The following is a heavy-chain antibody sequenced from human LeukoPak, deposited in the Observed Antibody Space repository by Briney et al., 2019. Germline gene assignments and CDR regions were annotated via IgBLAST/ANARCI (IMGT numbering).Heavy chain of an antibody. CDR3: VRDRYYGSGSFYQMDV. J-gene: IGHJ6*02. Sequence: ASVKVSCKASGYTFIGYYMHWVRQAPGQGLEWMGWIDPNNGGTDYEQKFQGRVTMTRDTSINTAYMELSRLRSDDTAVYYCVRDRYYGSGSFYQMDVWGQGTTVTVSS. CDR1: GYTFIGYY. V-gene: IGHV1-2*02. D-gene: IGHD3-10*01. CDR2: IDPNNGGT.